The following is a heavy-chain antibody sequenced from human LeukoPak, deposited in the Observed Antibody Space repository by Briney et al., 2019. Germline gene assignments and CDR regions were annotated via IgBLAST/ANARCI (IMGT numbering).Heavy chain of an antibody. V-gene: IGHV1-8*01. CDR1: GYTFTSYD. CDR2: MNPNSGNT. Sequence: ASAKVSCKASGYTFTSYDINWVRQATGQGLEWMGWMNPNSGNTGYAQKFQGRVTMTRNTSISTAYMELSSLRSEDTAVYYCARGGEYSSSWSLSLYYYYMDVWGKGTTVTISS. J-gene: IGHJ6*03. D-gene: IGHD6-13*01. CDR3: ARGGEYSSSWSLSLYYYYMDV.